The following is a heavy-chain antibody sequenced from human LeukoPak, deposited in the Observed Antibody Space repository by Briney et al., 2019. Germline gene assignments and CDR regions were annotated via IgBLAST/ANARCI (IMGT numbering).Heavy chain of an antibody. J-gene: IGHJ4*02. V-gene: IGHV3-21*01. CDR1: GFTFSSYS. Sequence: MSGGSLRLXCAASGFTFSSYSMNWVRQAPGKGLEWVSSISSSSSYIYYADSVKGRFTISRDNAKNSLYLQMNSLRAEDTAVYYCARDYLFYGSGPPGYYFDYWGQGTLVTVSS. D-gene: IGHD6-19*01. CDR3: ARDYLFYGSGPPGYYFDY. CDR2: ISSSSSYI.